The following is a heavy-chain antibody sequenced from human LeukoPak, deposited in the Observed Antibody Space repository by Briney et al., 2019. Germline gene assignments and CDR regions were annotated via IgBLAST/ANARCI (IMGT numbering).Heavy chain of an antibody. D-gene: IGHD5-18*01. CDR3: ARDRGYSYARDGMDV. Sequence: SETLSLTCTVSGGSISSGGYYWSWIRQHPGKGLEWIGYIYYSGSTYYNPSLKSRVTISVDTSKNQFSLKLSSVTAADTAGYYCARDRGYSYARDGMDVWGQGTTVTVSS. V-gene: IGHV4-31*03. CDR1: GGSISSGGYY. CDR2: IYYSGST. J-gene: IGHJ6*02.